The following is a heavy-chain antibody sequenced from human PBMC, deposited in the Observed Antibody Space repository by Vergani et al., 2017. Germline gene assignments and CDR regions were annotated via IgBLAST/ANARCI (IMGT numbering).Heavy chain of an antibody. CDR3: VYRKTECGTTGCSYPFYYYYYMDV. Sequence: QITLKESGPTLVKPTQTLTLTCTFSGFSLNTRGVSVAWIRQPPGKALDWLALIYWNDDQHYSPSLNNRVTITKDTSKNQVVLTMTNMDYVDTGTYYCVYRKTECGTTGCSYPFYYYYYMDVGGKGTTVTVSS. V-gene: IGHV2-5*04. CDR1: GFSLNTRGVS. CDR2: IYWNDDQ. D-gene: IGHD1-7*01. J-gene: IGHJ6*03.